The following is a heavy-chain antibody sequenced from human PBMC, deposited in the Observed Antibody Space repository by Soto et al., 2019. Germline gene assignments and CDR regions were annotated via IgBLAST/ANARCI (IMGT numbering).Heavy chain of an antibody. Sequence: GGALRLSCAASGFTFSSYAMSWVRQGPGKGLEWVSAISGSGGSTYYADSVKGRFTISRDNVKNSLYLQMNSLRAEGTAVYYCASGTNGAFFVYWGQGILVTVXS. D-gene: IGHD2-8*01. CDR1: GFTFSSYA. CDR3: ASGTNGAFFVY. V-gene: IGHV3-23*01. J-gene: IGHJ4*02. CDR2: ISGSGGST.